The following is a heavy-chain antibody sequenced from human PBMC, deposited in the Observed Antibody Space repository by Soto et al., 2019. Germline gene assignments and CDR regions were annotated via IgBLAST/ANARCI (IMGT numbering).Heavy chain of an antibody. J-gene: IGHJ3*02. CDR3: AHTPTTVTLDAFDI. V-gene: IGHV2-5*02. Sequence: QITLKESGPTLVKPTQTLTLTCTFSGFSLSTSGVGVGWIRQPPGKALEWLALIYWDDDKRYSPSLKSRLTITKDTFKNQVVLTMTNMDPVDTATYYCAHTPTTVTLDAFDIWGQGTMVTVSS. D-gene: IGHD4-17*01. CDR1: GFSLSTSGVG. CDR2: IYWDDDK.